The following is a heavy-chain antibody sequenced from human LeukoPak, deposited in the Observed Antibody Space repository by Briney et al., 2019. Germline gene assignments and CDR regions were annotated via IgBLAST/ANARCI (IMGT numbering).Heavy chain of an antibody. Sequence: SETLSLTCTVSGGSISSGGYYWSWIRQPPGKGLEWIGYIYHSGSTYYNPSLKSRVTISVDRSKNQFSLKLSSVTAADTAVYYCARGTTYYYGSGYYYMDVWGKGTTVTVS. J-gene: IGHJ6*03. D-gene: IGHD3-10*01. CDR2: IYHSGST. V-gene: IGHV4-30-2*01. CDR1: GGSISSGGYY. CDR3: ARGTTYYYGSGYYYMDV.